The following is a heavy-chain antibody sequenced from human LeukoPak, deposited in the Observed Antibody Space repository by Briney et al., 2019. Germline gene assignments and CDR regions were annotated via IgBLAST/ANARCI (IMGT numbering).Heavy chain of an antibody. J-gene: IGHJ5*02. Sequence: PGGSLRLSCAASGFAFSSYAMSWVRQAPGKGLEWVAVISSDGSTDYYVDSVRGRFTVSRDNSKNTLYLQVNSLRVEDTAVYYCTREGLGTTFSAWFDPWGQGTLVSVPS. CDR3: TREGLGTTFSAWFDP. CDR2: ISSDGSTD. CDR1: GFAFSSYA. V-gene: IGHV3-30*03. D-gene: IGHD1-7*01.